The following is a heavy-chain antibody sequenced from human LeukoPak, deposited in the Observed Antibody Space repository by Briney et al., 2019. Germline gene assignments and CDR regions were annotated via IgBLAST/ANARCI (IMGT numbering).Heavy chain of an antibody. CDR3: ARGWRAVGMATIEGNWFDP. Sequence: ASVKVSCKASGYTFTSYYMHWVRQAPGQGLEWMGIINPSGGSTSYAQKFQGRVTMTRDMSTSTVYMELSSLRSEDTAVYYCARGWRAVGMATIEGNWFDPWGQGTLVTVSS. V-gene: IGHV1-46*01. CDR1: GYTFTSYY. D-gene: IGHD5-24*01. CDR2: INPSGGST. J-gene: IGHJ5*02.